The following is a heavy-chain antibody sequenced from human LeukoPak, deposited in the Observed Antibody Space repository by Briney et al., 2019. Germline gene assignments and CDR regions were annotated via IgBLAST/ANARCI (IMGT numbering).Heavy chain of an antibody. V-gene: IGHV3-7*01. CDR3: ARDQYYYDSSGYLWDY. J-gene: IGHJ4*02. Sequence: GGSLRLSCAASGFTFSRYWMSWVRQAPGKGLEWVANIKLDGSEKYYVDSVKGRFTISRDNAKNSLYLQMNSLRAEDTAVYYCARDQYYYDSSGYLWDYWGQGTLVTVSS. CDR2: IKLDGSEK. CDR1: GFTFSRYW. D-gene: IGHD3-22*01.